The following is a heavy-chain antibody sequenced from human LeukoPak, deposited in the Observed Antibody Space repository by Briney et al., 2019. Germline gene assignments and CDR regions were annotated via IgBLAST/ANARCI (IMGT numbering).Heavy chain of an antibody. CDR2: IIPIFATA. V-gene: IGHV1-69*05. Sequence: ASVKVSCKASGGTFSSYAISWVRQAPGQGLEWMGGIIPIFATAKYAQKFQGRVTITTDESTSTAYMELSSLRSEDTAVYYCARDLGSGYSFDYWGQGTLVTVSS. D-gene: IGHD3-22*01. J-gene: IGHJ4*02. CDR1: GGTFSSYA. CDR3: ARDLGSGYSFDY.